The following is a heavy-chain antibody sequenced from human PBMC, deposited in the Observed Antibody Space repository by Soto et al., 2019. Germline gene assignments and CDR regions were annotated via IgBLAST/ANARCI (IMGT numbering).Heavy chain of an antibody. CDR3: ALDYGSGSYPRD. J-gene: IGHJ4*02. D-gene: IGHD3-10*01. CDR2: IIPILGIA. CDR1: GGTFSSYT. V-gene: IGHV1-69*02. Sequence: SVKVSCKASGGTFSSYTISWVRQAPGQGLEWMGRIIPILGIANYAQKFQGRVTITADKSTSTAYMELSSLRSEDTAVYYCALDYGSGSYPRDWGQGTLVTVSS.